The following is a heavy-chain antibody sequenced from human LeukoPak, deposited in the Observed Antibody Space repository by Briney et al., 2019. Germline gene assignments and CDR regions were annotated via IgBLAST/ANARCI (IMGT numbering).Heavy chain of an antibody. V-gene: IGHV4-34*01. J-gene: IGHJ4*02. Sequence: SETLSLTCAVYGGSFSGYYWSWIRQPPGKGLEWIGEIYHSGKTNYNPSLKSRVTISVDKSKNQISLKLSSVTAADTAVYYCARDAYDSSGYSFDYWGQGTPVTVSS. D-gene: IGHD3-22*01. CDR1: GGSFSGYY. CDR2: IYHSGKT. CDR3: ARDAYDSSGYSFDY.